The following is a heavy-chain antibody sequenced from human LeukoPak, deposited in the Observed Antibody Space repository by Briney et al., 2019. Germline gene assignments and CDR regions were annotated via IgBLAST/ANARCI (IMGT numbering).Heavy chain of an antibody. CDR1: GGSISSSSSY. J-gene: IGHJ6*03. V-gene: IGHV4-39*07. D-gene: IGHD2-2*01. CDR3: ARSPYYSSTSCYYYYYMDV. Sequence: SETLSLTCTVSGGSISSSSSYWGWIRQPPGKGLEWIGSVYHSGSTYYIPSLRSRVTMSVDTSKNQFSLKLSSVTAADTAVYYCARSPYYSSTSCYYYYYMDVWGKGTTVTVSS. CDR2: VYHSGST.